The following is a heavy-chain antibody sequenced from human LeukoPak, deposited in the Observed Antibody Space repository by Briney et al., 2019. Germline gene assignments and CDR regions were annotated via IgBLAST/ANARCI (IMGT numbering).Heavy chain of an antibody. Sequence: SETLSLTCAVYGGSFSGYYWSWIRQPPGKGLEWIGEINHSGSTNYNPSLKSRVTISVDTSKNQFSLKLSSVTAADTAVYYCASSSGGIVVVPAAIGDAFDIWGQGTMVTVSS. CDR2: INHSGST. J-gene: IGHJ3*02. CDR1: GGSFSGYY. CDR3: ASSSGGIVVVPAAIGDAFDI. V-gene: IGHV4-34*01. D-gene: IGHD2-2*01.